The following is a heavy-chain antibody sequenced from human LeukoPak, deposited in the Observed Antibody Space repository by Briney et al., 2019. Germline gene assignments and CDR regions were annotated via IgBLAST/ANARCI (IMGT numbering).Heavy chain of an antibody. Sequence: ASVKVSCKASGYTFTSYGISWVRQAPGQGLEWMGWINPNSGGTNYAQKFQGRVTMTRDTFISTAYMELSRLTSDDTAVYYCARDYSGTYYGGQDYWGQGTLATVSS. J-gene: IGHJ4*02. D-gene: IGHD1-26*01. CDR2: INPNSGGT. CDR1: GYTFTSYG. V-gene: IGHV1-2*02. CDR3: ARDYSGTYYGGQDY.